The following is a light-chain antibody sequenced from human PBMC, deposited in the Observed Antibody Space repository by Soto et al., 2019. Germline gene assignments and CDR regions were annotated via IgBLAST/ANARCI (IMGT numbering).Light chain of an antibody. V-gene: IGKV3D-15*01. J-gene: IGKJ4*01. Sequence: EIVMTQSPATLSVSPGERATLSCRASQSVNIYLAWYQQKPGQAPRLLIFGASYRATGIPARFSGSGSGTEFNLTISSLQSEDFAVYFCQQYDDWLRLTFGQGTKVDIK. CDR2: GAS. CDR1: QSVNIY. CDR3: QQYDDWLRLT.